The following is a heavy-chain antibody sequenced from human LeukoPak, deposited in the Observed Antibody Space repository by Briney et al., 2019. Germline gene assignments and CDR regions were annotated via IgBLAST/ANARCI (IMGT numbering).Heavy chain of an antibody. Sequence: GESLKISCKGSGYTFTNYWIAWVRQMPGKGLEWMGIIYAGDSDTRYSPSFQGQVTVSADRSISTAYLQWSSLKASDTAMYYCARRVDSGFSFDFWGQGTLVTVSS. J-gene: IGHJ4*02. CDR1: GYTFTNYW. CDR2: IYAGDSDT. V-gene: IGHV5-51*01. D-gene: IGHD3-22*01. CDR3: ARRVDSGFSFDF.